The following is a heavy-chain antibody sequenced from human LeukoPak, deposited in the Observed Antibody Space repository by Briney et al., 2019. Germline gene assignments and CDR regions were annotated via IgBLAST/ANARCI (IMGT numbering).Heavy chain of an antibody. D-gene: IGHD2-2*01. CDR1: GYTFSNFG. CDR2: ISGNNDNP. Sequence: GASVKFSCKTSGYTFSNFGINWVRQAPGQGLEWMGWISGNNDNPNYGQKFQGRFTVTTDSSTSTAYMELRNLTFDDTAVYYCARDGTSTDDYWGQGTLVTVSS. V-gene: IGHV1-18*01. CDR3: ARDGTSTDDY. J-gene: IGHJ4*02.